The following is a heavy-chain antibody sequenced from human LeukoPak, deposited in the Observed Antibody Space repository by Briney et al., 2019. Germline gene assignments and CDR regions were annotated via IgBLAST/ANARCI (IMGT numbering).Heavy chain of an antibody. J-gene: IGHJ3*02. V-gene: IGHV4-61*02. D-gene: IGHD2-2*01. Sequence: ASETLSLTCTVSGGSISSGSYYWSWIRQPAGKGLEWIGRIYTSGSTNYNPSLKSRVTISVDTSKNQFSLKLSSVTAADTAVYYCARRPEYQLGAFDIWGQGTMVTVSS. CDR2: IYTSGST. CDR3: ARRPEYQLGAFDI. CDR1: GGSISSGSYY.